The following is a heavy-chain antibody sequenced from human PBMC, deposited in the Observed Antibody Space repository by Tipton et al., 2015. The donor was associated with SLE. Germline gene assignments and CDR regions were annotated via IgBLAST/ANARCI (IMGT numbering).Heavy chain of an antibody. CDR1: AYGFTRYW. J-gene: IGHJ4*02. CDR2: IDPGDTDT. D-gene: IGHD5-18*01. Sequence: QSGAEVKKPGESLKISCKGSAYGFTRYWIGWVRQMPGKGLEWMGIIDPGDTDTRYSPSFEGQVTISADKSINTAYMEWSSLKASDTAIYYCARIRYSFGPFFDYWGQGTLVTVSS. V-gene: IGHV5-51*03. CDR3: ARIRYSFGPFFDY.